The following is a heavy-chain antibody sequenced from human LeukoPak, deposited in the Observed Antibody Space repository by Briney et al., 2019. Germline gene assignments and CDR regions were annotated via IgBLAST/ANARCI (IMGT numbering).Heavy chain of an antibody. CDR2: VRTSGST. Sequence: PSETLSLTCTVSGGSISTYYWTWIRQPAGKGLEWIGRVRTSGSTDYNPSLKSRVTMSVDTSKNQFSMSLSSVTAADTAVYYCAKNYDGAFDSWGQGTLVTVSS. CDR1: GGSISTYY. J-gene: IGHJ4*02. V-gene: IGHV4-4*07. CDR3: AKNYDGAFDS. D-gene: IGHD3-10*01.